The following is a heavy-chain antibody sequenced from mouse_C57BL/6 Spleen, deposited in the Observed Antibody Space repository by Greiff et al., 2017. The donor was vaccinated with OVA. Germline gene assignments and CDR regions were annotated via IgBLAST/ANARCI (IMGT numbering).Heavy chain of an antibody. D-gene: IGHD3-2*02. CDR3: AREADSSGYPFAY. CDR2: IDPSDSET. Sequence: QVQLQQPGAELVRPGSSVKLSCKASGYTFTSYWMHWVKQRPIQGLEWIGNIDPSDSETHYNQKFKDKATLTVDKSSSTAYMQLSSLTSEDSAVYYCAREADSSGYPFAYWGQGTLVTVSA. CDR1: GYTFTSYW. J-gene: IGHJ3*01. V-gene: IGHV1-52*01.